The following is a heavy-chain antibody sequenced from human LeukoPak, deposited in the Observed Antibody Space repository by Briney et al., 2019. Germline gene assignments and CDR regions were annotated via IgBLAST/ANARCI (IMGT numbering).Heavy chain of an antibody. Sequence: GGSLRLSCAASGFTFSSYGMHWVRQAPGKGLEWVAVIWYDGSNKYYADSVKGRFTISRDNSKNTMYLQMNSLRAEDTAVYYCARDLGQQPDYWGPGTLVTVSS. CDR1: GFTFSSYG. V-gene: IGHV3-33*01. J-gene: IGHJ4*02. CDR3: ARDLGQQPDY. CDR2: IWYDGSNK. D-gene: IGHD6-13*01.